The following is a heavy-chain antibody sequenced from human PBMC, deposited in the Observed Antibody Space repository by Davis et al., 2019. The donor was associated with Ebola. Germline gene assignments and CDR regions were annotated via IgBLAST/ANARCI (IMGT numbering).Heavy chain of an antibody. D-gene: IGHD3-3*01. J-gene: IGHJ4*02. CDR1: GFSFSSTW. CDR2: IHSDGTST. CDR3: ARARFEFPAILEWLFFDY. V-gene: IGHV3-74*01. Sequence: GESLKISCAASGFSFSSTWMHWVRQAPGKGLVWVSRIHSDGTSTIYTDSVKGRFTISRDNAKNTLYLQMNSLRAEDTAVYYCARARFEFPAILEWLFFDYWGQGTLVTVSS.